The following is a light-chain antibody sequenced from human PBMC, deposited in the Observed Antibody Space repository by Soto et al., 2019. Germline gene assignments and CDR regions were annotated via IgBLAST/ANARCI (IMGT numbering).Light chain of an antibody. V-gene: IGLV2-8*01. J-gene: IGLJ3*02. Sequence: QSALTQPLSASGSPGQSVTISCTGTSSDVGGYNYVSWYQQHPGKAPKLMIYEVSKRPSGVPDRFSGSKSGNTASLTVSGLQAEDEADYYCAAWDGSLNGWVFGGGTKVTVL. CDR3: AAWDGSLNGWV. CDR2: EVS. CDR1: SSDVGGYNY.